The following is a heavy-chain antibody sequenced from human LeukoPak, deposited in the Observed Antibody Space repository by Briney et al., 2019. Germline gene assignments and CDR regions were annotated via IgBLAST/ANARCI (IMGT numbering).Heavy chain of an antibody. D-gene: IGHD4-17*01. Sequence: SETLSHTCAVYGGSFSGYYWSWIRRPPGKGLEWIGEINHSGSTNYNPSLKSRVTISVDTSKNQFSLKLSSVTAADTAVYYCARLRNYGVGRPAFDIWGQGTMVTVSS. V-gene: IGHV4-34*01. CDR1: GGSFSGYY. CDR3: ARLRNYGVGRPAFDI. J-gene: IGHJ3*02. CDR2: INHSGST.